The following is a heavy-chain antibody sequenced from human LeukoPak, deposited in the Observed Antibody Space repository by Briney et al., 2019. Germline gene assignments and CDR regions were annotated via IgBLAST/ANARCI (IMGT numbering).Heavy chain of an antibody. CDR1: GGSISSSSYY. J-gene: IGHJ5*02. Sequence: AETLSLTCTVSGGSISSSSYYWGWILQPPGKGLEWIANIYYSGSTYFNPSLKSRVTISIDTSKNQFSLKLTSVTAADTAVYYCARLVPPGWFDPWGQGTLVTVSS. CDR3: ARLVPPGWFDP. V-gene: IGHV4-39*01. CDR2: IYYSGST. D-gene: IGHD7-27*01.